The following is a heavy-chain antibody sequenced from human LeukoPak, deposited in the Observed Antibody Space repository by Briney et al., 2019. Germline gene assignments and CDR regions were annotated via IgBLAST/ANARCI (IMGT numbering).Heavy chain of an antibody. Sequence: PSETLSLTCTVSGYSISSGYYWGWIRQPPGKGLEWIGSIYHSGSTYYNPSLKSRVTISVDTSKNQFSLKLSSVTAADTAVYYCARDPQLERLLSYFDYWGQGTLVTVSS. CDR1: GYSISSGYY. CDR3: ARDPQLERLLSYFDY. CDR2: IYHSGST. V-gene: IGHV4-38-2*02. J-gene: IGHJ4*02. D-gene: IGHD1-1*01.